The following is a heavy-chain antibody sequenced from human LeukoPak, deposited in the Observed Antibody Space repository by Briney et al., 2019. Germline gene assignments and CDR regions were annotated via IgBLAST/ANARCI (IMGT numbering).Heavy chain of an antibody. V-gene: IGHV3-21*01. D-gene: IGHD3-9*01. J-gene: IGHJ4*02. CDR3: ARLYDILNGAFDY. Sequence: GGSLRLSCAASGFTFTSYSMNWVRQAPGKGLEWVSSISSSSSYIYYADSVKGRFTISRDNSKNSLYLQMSSLRAEDTAIYYCARLYDILNGAFDYWGQGTLVTVSS. CDR1: GFTFTSYS. CDR2: ISSSSSYI.